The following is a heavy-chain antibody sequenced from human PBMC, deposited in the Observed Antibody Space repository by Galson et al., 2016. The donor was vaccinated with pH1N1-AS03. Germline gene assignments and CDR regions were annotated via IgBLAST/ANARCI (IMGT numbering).Heavy chain of an antibody. J-gene: IGHJ4*02. D-gene: IGHD3-16*01. Sequence: SLRLSCAASGFTFSKYALRWVRQAPGKGLEWVSTLGSGGDTHYADSVKGRFTISRDKSKNTMYLQMNSLRAEDTAIYYCTQGEGGGPDDDWGQGTLVTVSS. CDR2: LGSGGDT. CDR1: GFTFSKYA. V-gene: IGHV3-23*01. CDR3: TQGEGGGPDDD.